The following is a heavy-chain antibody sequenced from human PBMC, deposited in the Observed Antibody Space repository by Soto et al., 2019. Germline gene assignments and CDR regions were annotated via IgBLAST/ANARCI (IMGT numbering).Heavy chain of an antibody. J-gene: IGHJ2*01. Sequence: PGVSVRLSCAASGFTFSSYAMHWVRQAPGKGLEWVAVISYDGSNKYYADSVKGRFTISRDNSKNTLYLQMNSLRAEDTAVYYCARDSSYCSGGSCYLDWYFDLWGRGTLVTVSS. CDR3: ARDSSYCSGGSCYLDWYFDL. CDR2: ISYDGSNK. CDR1: GFTFSSYA. D-gene: IGHD2-15*01. V-gene: IGHV3-30-3*01.